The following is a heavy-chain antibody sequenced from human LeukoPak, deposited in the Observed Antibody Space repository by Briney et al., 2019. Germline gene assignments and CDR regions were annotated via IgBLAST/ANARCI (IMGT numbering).Heavy chain of an antibody. J-gene: IGHJ4*02. CDR3: AARPGGDYYDSSGYYFDY. CDR2: ISSSSSYI. V-gene: IGHV3-21*04. CDR1: GFTFSSYS. Sequence: GGSLRLSCAASGFTFSSYSMNWVRQAPGKGLEWVSSISSSSSYIYYADSVKGRSTISRDNSKNTLYLQMNSLRAEDTAVYYCAARPGGDYYDSSGYYFDYWGQGTLVTVSS. D-gene: IGHD3-22*01.